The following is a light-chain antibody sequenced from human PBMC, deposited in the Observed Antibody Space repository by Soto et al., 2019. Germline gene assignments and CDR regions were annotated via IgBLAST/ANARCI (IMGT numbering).Light chain of an antibody. CDR3: QQRSNWPIT. Sequence: EIVLTQSPATLSLSPGERATLSCRASRSVTSFLVWYQQRPGRAPRLLIYDASNRATGIPARFSGSGSVTDFTLPISSLEPEDFAVYYCQQRSNWPITFGQGTRLEIK. CDR2: DAS. CDR1: RSVTSF. V-gene: IGKV3-11*01. J-gene: IGKJ5*01.